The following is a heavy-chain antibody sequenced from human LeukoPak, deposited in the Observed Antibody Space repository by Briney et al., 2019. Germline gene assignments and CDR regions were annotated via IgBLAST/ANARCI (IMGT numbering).Heavy chain of an antibody. CDR2: INPNSGGT. CDR1: GYTFTGYY. CDR3: ARGSDNYGFWSGYYPFDY. V-gene: IGHV1-2*02. D-gene: IGHD3-3*01. Sequence: ASVKVSCKASGYTFTGYYMHWVRQAPGQGLEWMGWINPNSGGTNYAQKFQGRVTMTRDTSISTAYMELSRLRSDDTAVYYCARGSDNYGFWSGYYPFDYWGQGTLVTVSS. J-gene: IGHJ4*02.